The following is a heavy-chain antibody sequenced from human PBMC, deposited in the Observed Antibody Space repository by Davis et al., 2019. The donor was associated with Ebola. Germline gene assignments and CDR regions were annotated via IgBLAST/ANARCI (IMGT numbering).Heavy chain of an antibody. CDR2: AYYQSKWFI. Sequence: HSQTLSLTCAISGDSVSTNSGAWNWIRQSPSRGLEWLGRAYYQSKWFIDYAVSVKGRINIDPDTSKNQVSLQLNSATPEDTAVYYCARGWFRGSFDYWGQGTPVTVSS. V-gene: IGHV6-1*01. D-gene: IGHD3-10*01. CDR3: ARGWFRGSFDY. CDR1: GDSVSTNSGA. J-gene: IGHJ4*02.